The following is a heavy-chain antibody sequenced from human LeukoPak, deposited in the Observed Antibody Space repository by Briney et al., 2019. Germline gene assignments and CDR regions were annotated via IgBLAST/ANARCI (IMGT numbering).Heavy chain of an antibody. Sequence: ASVKVSCKASGYTFTSYGISWVRQAPGQGLEWMGWISAYNGNTNYAQKLQGRVTMTTDTSTSTAYMELRRLRSDDTAVYYCARVDIVVVPAAPDYWGQGTLVTVSS. CDR1: GYTFTSYG. V-gene: IGHV1-18*01. CDR2: ISAYNGNT. CDR3: ARVDIVVVPAAPDY. J-gene: IGHJ4*02. D-gene: IGHD2-2*01.